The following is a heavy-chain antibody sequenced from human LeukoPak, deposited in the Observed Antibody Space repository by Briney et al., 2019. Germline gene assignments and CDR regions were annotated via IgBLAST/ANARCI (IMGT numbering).Heavy chain of an antibody. J-gene: IGHJ5*02. D-gene: IGHD3-10*01. CDR2: ISDDGT. CDR1: GFTFSSYS. V-gene: IGHV3-53*01. CDR3: ARGVFT. Sequence: PGGTLRLSCAASGFTFSSYSMNWVRQAPGKGLDWVSVISDDGTYYADSVRGRFTVSRDSSKNTVFLQMNSLRVEDTAVYYCARGVFTWGQGTLVTVSS.